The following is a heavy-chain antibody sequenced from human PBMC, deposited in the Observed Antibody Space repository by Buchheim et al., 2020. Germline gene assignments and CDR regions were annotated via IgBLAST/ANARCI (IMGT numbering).Heavy chain of an antibody. Sequence: EVQLVQPGAEMKEPGESLKISCEGPGYTFDNYWIGWVRQMPGKGLEWMGIIYPGDSDTRNSPSFQGQVIISADKSTRTAYPQWNSLKASDTAMYYCARLGTDGYFFDHWGQGT. CDR2: IYPGDSDT. D-gene: IGHD5-24*01. CDR3: ARLGTDGYFFDH. CDR1: GYTFDNYW. V-gene: IGHV5-51*01. J-gene: IGHJ4*02.